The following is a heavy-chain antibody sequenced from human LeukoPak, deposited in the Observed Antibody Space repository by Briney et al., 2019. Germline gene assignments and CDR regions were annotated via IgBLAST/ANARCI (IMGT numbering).Heavy chain of an antibody. J-gene: IGHJ4*02. CDR3: ARDLPSGGYYFDY. CDR1: GGSISSYY. Sequence: SETLSLTCTVSGGSISSYYWSWIRQPPGKGLEWIGYIYYGGSTNYNPSLKSRVTISVDTSKNQFSLKLSSVTAADTAVYYCARDLPSGGYYFDYWGQGTLVTVSS. V-gene: IGHV4-59*01. CDR2: IYYGGST. D-gene: IGHD3-16*01.